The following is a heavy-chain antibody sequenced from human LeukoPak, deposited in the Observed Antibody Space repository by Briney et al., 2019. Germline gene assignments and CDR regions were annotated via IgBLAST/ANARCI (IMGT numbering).Heavy chain of an antibody. V-gene: IGHV4-34*01. CDR1: GGSFSGYY. D-gene: IGHD3-22*01. Sequence: SETLSLTCAVYGGSFSGYYWSWIRQPPGKGLEWIGEINHSGSTNYNPSLKSRVTISVDTSKNQFSLKLSSVTATHTAVYYCATCDYYGSSGYYCDAFDIWGQGTMVTVSS. J-gene: IGHJ3*02. CDR3: ATCDYYGSSGYYCDAFDI. CDR2: INHSGST.